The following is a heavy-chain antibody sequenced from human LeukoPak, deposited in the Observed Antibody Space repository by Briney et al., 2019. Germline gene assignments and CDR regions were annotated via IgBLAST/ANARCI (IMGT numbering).Heavy chain of an antibody. Sequence: GGSLRLSCAASGFIFNKAWMNWVRQAPGKGPEWVGRIKSNNDGGTTDYASPVEGRFIISRDDSKNTIYLQMNRLIVDDTAIYYCTPVMVEDRGFWGQGTLVTVSS. J-gene: IGHJ4*02. CDR3: TPVMVEDRGF. D-gene: IGHD2-21*01. CDR2: IKSNNDGGTT. CDR1: GFIFNKAW. V-gene: IGHV3-15*01.